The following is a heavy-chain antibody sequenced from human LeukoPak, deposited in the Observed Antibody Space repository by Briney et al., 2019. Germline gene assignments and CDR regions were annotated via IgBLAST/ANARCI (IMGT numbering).Heavy chain of an antibody. D-gene: IGHD2-15*01. CDR3: ARSRYCSGGSCYSWFDP. V-gene: IGHV1-2*02. J-gene: IGHJ5*02. Sequence: ASVKVSCKASGYTFTGYYMHWVRQAPGQGLEWMGWINPNSGGTNYAQKFQGRVTMTRDTSISTAYMELSRLRSDDTAVYYCARSRYCSGGSCYSWFDPWGQGTLVTVSS. CDR2: INPNSGGT. CDR1: GYTFTGYY.